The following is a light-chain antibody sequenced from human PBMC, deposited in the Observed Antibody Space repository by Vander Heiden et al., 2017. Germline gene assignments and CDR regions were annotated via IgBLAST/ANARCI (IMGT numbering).Light chain of an antibody. CDR2: AAS. CDR1: QSIGRY. Sequence: DIQMTQSPSSLSASVGDRVSITCRASQSIGRYLNWYQQKPGKAPKVLIYAASSLQSGVPSRFSGSGSGTDFTLTISSLQPEDFATYYCQQSYGTPVTFGPGTKVDIK. J-gene: IGKJ3*01. V-gene: IGKV1-39*01. CDR3: QQSYGTPVT.